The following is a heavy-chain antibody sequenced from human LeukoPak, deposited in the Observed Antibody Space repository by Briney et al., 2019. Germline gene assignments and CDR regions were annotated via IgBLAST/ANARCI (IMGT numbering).Heavy chain of an antibody. CDR1: GGSISSGNW. CDR2: IYHSGST. CDR3: SRENGAFSPFGY. V-gene: IGHV4-4*02. J-gene: IGHJ4*02. D-gene: IGHD2-8*01. Sequence: SETLSLTCAVSGGSISSGNWWSWVRQPPGKGLEWIGEIYHSGSTHYNPSLESRVTVSLDKSKNQLSLNLTSVTAADTAVYYCSRENGAFSPFGYWGQGTLVTVLS.